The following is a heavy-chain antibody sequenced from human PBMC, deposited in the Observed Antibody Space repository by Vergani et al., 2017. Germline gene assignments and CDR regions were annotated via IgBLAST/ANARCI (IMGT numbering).Heavy chain of an antibody. CDR1: GGTFSSSA. V-gene: IGHV1-69*04. CDR2: IIPILGIA. Sequence: QVQLVQSGAEVKKPGSSVKVSCKASGGTFSSSAISWVRQAPGHGLEWMGRIIPILGIANYAQKFQGRVTITADKSTSTAYMELSSLRSEDTAVYYCAVELYYYDSSGYYYGGFFDYWGQGTLVTVSS. J-gene: IGHJ4*02. CDR3: AVELYYYDSSGYYYGGFFDY. D-gene: IGHD3-22*01.